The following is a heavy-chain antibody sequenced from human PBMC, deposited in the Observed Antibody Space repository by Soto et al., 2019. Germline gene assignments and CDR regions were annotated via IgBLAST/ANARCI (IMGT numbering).Heavy chain of an antibody. J-gene: IGHJ4*02. CDR1: GGSISSGGYS. D-gene: IGHD6-19*01. CDR3: ARERSSAFDY. CDR2: IYHSGST. V-gene: IGHV4-30-2*01. Sequence: PSETLSLTCAVSGGSISSGGYSWSWIRQPPGKGLEWIGYIYHSGSTYYNPSLKSRVTISLDRSKNQFSLKLSSVTAADTAVYYCARERSSAFDYWGQGTLVTVSS.